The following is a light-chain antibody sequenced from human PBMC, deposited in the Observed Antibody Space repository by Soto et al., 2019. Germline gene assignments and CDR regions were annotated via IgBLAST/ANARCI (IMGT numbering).Light chain of an antibody. J-gene: IGLJ3*02. CDR1: NIGSKS. CDR3: QVWDSSSDHPV. CDR2: YDT. Sequence: SYELIQPPSVPVAPGKTARITCGGNNIGSKSVHWYQQKPGQAPVLVIYYDTDRPSGIPERFSGSNSGNTATLTISRVEAGDEADYYCQVWDSSSDHPVFGGGTKLTVL. V-gene: IGLV3-21*04.